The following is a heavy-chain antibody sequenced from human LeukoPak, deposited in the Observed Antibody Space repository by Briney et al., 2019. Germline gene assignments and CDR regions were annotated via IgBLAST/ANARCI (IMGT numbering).Heavy chain of an antibody. Sequence: GGSLRLSCAASGFTFSSYYMHWVRQAPGKGLGWVSRINSDGSITTYADSVKGRFTISRDNAKNTLYLEMNSLRAEDTAVYYCARDRSLVATGPHFDYWGLGTLVTVSS. V-gene: IGHV3-74*01. D-gene: IGHD5-12*01. CDR2: INSDGSIT. J-gene: IGHJ4*02. CDR1: GFTFSSYY. CDR3: ARDRSLVATGPHFDY.